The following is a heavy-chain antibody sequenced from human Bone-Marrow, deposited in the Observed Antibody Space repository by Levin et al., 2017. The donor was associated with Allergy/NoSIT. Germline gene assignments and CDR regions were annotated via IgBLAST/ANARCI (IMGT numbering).Heavy chain of an antibody. D-gene: IGHD4-17*01. CDR1: GGTFSSYA. J-gene: IGHJ5*02. CDR2: IIPIFGTA. CDR3: ATVYGDYANWFDP. V-gene: IGHV1-69*06. Sequence: SVKVSCKASGGTFSSYAISWVRQAPGQGLEWMGGIIPIFGTANYAQKFQGRVTITADKSTSTAYMELSSLRSEDTAVYYCATVYGDYANWFDPWGQGTLVTVSS.